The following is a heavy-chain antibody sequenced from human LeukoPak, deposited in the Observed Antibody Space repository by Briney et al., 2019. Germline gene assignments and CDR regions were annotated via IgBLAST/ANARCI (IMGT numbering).Heavy chain of an antibody. V-gene: IGHV3-30-3*01. CDR2: ISYDGSNK. CDR1: GFTFSSYA. Sequence: GGSLRLSCAASGFTFSSYAMHWVRQAPGKGLEWVAVISYDGSNKYYADSVKGRFTISRDNSKNTLYLQMSSLRAEDTAVYYCARLIRIAARHDYWGQGTLVTVSS. CDR3: ARLIRIAARHDY. J-gene: IGHJ4*02. D-gene: IGHD6-6*01.